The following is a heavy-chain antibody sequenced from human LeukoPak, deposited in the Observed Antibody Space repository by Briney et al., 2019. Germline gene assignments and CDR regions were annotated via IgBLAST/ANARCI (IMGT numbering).Heavy chain of an antibody. V-gene: IGHV3-23*01. CDR1: GLTFSDYS. CDR3: AKDAAGPEY. J-gene: IGHJ4*02. D-gene: IGHD6-13*01. Sequence: GGSLRLSCAASGLTFSDYSMTWVRQAPGKGLFWVSGISAGGGSTCYADSVKGRFTISRDNSRNTLYLQMNSLRAEDTAVYYCAKDAAGPEYWGQGTLVTVSS. CDR2: ISAGGGST.